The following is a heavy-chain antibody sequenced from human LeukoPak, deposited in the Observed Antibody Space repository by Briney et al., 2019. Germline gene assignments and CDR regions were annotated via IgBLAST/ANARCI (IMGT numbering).Heavy chain of an antibody. CDR1: GFTVSSNY. J-gene: IGHJ4*02. CDR2: NSSSSSYI. D-gene: IGHD3-10*01. Sequence: PGGSLRLSCAASGFTVSSNYMSWVRQAPGKGLEWVSSNSSSSSYIYYADSVKGRFTISRDNAKNSLYLQMNSLRAEDTAVYYCARDADYYGSFDYWGQGTLVTVSS. CDR3: ARDADYYGSFDY. V-gene: IGHV3-21*01.